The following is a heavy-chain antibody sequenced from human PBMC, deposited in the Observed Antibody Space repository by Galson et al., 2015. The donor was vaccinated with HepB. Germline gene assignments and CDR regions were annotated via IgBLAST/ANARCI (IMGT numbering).Heavy chain of an antibody. CDR1: GFTFSSYA. V-gene: IGHV3-30*04. Sequence: SLRLSCAASGFTFSSYATHWVRQAPGKGLEWVAVISYDGSNKYYADSVKGRFTISRDNSKNTLYLQMNSLRAEDTAVYYCARGGKGYDILTAYLGYWGQGTLVTVSS. CDR3: ARGGKGYDILTAYLGY. J-gene: IGHJ4*02. D-gene: IGHD3-9*01. CDR2: ISYDGSNK.